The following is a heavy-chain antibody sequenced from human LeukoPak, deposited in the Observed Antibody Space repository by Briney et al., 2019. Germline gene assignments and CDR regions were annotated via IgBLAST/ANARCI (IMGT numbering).Heavy chain of an antibody. Sequence: QPGRSLRLSCAASGFTFSSYAMHWVRQAPGKGLEYVSAISSNGGSTYYADSVKGRFTISRDNSKNTLYLQMSSLRAEDTAVYYCVKDSECYDILTGYCYFDYWGQGTLVTVSS. J-gene: IGHJ4*02. V-gene: IGHV3-64D*09. D-gene: IGHD3-9*01. CDR3: VKDSECYDILTGYCYFDY. CDR2: ISSNGGST. CDR1: GFTFSSYA.